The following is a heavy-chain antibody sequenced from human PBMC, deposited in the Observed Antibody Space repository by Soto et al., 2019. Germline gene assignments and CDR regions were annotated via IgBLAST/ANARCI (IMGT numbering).Heavy chain of an antibody. CDR3: ARGIVVVPAAPRSYYYYYGMDV. J-gene: IGHJ6*02. CDR1: GYNFTSNW. V-gene: IGHV5-51*01. Sequence: PGESLKISCKASGYNFTSNWIAWVRQKPGKGLEWMGIIFPGDSDTTYSPSFHGQVTISADTSISTAYMELSRLRSDDTAVYYCARGIVVVPAAPRSYYYYYGMDVWGQGTTVTVSS. CDR2: IFPGDSDT. D-gene: IGHD2-2*01.